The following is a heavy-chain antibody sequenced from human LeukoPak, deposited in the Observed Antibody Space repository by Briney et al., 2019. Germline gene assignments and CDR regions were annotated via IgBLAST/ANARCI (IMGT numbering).Heavy chain of an antibody. D-gene: IGHD3-16*01. V-gene: IGHV4-39*07. CDR2: IYYSGST. Sequence: SETLSLTCTVSGGSISSSSYYWGWIRQPPGKGLEWIGSIYYSGSTYYNPSLKSRVTISVDTSKNQFSLKLSSVTAADTAVYYCARAARLGIMSDKNSRFDPWGQGTLVTVSS. CDR3: ARAARLGIMSDKNSRFDP. CDR1: GGSISSSSYY. J-gene: IGHJ5*02.